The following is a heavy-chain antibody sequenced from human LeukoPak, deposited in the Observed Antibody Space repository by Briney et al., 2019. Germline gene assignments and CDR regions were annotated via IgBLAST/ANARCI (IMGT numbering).Heavy chain of an antibody. V-gene: IGHV4-39*01. CDR1: GGSISSSSYY. Sequence: PSETLSLTCTVSGGSISSSSYYWGWIRQPPGKGLEWIGNIYYSGTTYYNPSLKSRVTISVDTSKNQFSLKLSSVTAADTAVYYCARHSPFISYGDYEGLFDIWGQGTMVTVSS. J-gene: IGHJ3*02. CDR3: ARHSPFISYGDYEGLFDI. D-gene: IGHD4-17*01. CDR2: IYYSGTT.